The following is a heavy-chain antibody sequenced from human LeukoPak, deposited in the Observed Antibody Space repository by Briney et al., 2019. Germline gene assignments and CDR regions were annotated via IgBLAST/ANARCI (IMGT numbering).Heavy chain of an antibody. J-gene: IGHJ4*02. V-gene: IGHV4-59*08. D-gene: IGHD2-2*02. Sequence: SETLSLTCTVSGGSISSYYWSWIRQPPGKGLEWIGYIYYSGSTNYNPSLKSRVTISVDTSKNQFSLKLSSVTAADTAVYYCATKGGGYCSSSSCYIYDYWGQGTLVTVSS. CDR1: GGSISSYY. CDR3: ATKGGGYCSSSSCYIYDY. CDR2: IYYSGST.